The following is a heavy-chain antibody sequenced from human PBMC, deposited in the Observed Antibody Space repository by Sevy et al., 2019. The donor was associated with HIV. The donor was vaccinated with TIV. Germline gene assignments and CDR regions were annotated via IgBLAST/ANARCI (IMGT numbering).Heavy chain of an antibody. J-gene: IGHJ6*02. CDR3: ARGLPPYMADYYYYYGMDV. Sequence: SETLSLTCAFSGGSISSGGYSWSWIRQPPGKGLEWIGYIYHSGSTYYNPSLKSRVTISVDRSKNQFSLKLSSVTAADTAVYYCARGLPPYMADYYYYYGMDVWGQGTTVTVSS. V-gene: IGHV4-30-2*01. CDR1: GGSISSGGYS. CDR2: IYHSGST. D-gene: IGHD6-19*01.